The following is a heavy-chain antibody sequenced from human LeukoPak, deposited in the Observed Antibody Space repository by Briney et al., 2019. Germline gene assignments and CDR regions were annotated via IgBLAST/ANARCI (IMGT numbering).Heavy chain of an antibody. CDR2: IYYSGST. V-gene: IGHV4-61*01. CDR1: GGSVSGSYY. Sequence: SETLSLTCTVSGGSVSGSYYWSWIRQPPGKGLEWIGYIYYSGSTNYNPSLKSRVTISVDTSKNQFSLKLSSVTAADTAVYYCARYSYGHGSPDYWGQGTLVTVSS. D-gene: IGHD5-18*01. J-gene: IGHJ4*02. CDR3: ARYSYGHGSPDY.